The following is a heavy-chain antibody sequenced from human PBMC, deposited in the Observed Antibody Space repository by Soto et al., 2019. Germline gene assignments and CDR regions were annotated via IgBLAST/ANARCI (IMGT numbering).Heavy chain of an antibody. CDR1: GFTFSSYG. D-gene: IGHD5-12*01. Sequence: PGAALRLSCAASGFTFSSYGMHWVRQAPGKGLEWVAVISYDGSNKYYADSVKGRFTISRDNSKNTLYLQMNSLRAEDTAVYHCAKDQLVAAFDIWGQGTMVTVSS. CDR3: AKDQLVAAFDI. V-gene: IGHV3-30*18. J-gene: IGHJ3*02. CDR2: ISYDGSNK.